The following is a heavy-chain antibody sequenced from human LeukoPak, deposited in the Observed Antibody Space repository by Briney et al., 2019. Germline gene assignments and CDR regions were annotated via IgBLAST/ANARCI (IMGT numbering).Heavy chain of an antibody. CDR2: INHSGST. CDR1: GGSFSGYY. Sequence: SETLSLTCAVYGGSFSGYYWSWIRQPPGKGLEWIGEINHSGSTNYNPSLKSRVTISVDTSKNQFSLKLSSVTAPDTVVYYCARRGRYYYGSGSYYITPWGQGTLVTVSS. D-gene: IGHD3-10*01. CDR3: ARRGRYYYGSGSYYITP. V-gene: IGHV4-34*01. J-gene: IGHJ5*02.